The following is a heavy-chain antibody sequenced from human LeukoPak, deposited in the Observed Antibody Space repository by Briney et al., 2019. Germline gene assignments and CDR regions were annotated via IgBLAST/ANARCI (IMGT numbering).Heavy chain of an antibody. CDR3: ARVGSSWYGGDYYFDY. V-gene: IGHV4-59*01. CDR2: IYYSGST. D-gene: IGHD6-13*01. Sequence: KPSETLSLTCTVSGGSISSYYWSWIRQPPGKGLEWIGYIYYSGSTNYSPSLKSRVTISVDTSKNQFSLKLSSVTAADTAVYYCARVGSSWYGGDYYFDYWGQGTLVTVSS. J-gene: IGHJ4*02. CDR1: GGSISSYY.